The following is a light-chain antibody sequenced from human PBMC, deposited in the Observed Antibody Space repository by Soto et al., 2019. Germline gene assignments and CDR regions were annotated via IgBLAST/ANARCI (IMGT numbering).Light chain of an antibody. CDR3: AAWDDRLNGRVV. CDR1: SSNIGSNT. J-gene: IGLJ2*01. CDR2: SNN. V-gene: IGLV1-44*01. Sequence: QSVLTQPPSASGTPGQRVTISCSGSSSNIGSNTVNWYQQLPGTAPKLLIYSNNHRPSGVPDRFSGSKSGTSASLAISGLQSEDEADYYCAAWDDRLNGRVVFGGGTKLTV.